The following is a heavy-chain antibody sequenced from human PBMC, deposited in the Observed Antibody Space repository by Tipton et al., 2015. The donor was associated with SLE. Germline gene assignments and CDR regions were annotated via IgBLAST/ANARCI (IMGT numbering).Heavy chain of an antibody. Sequence: SLRLSCAASGFTFSSYAMHWVRQAPGKGLEWVAVISYDGSYKYYADSVKGRFTISRDNSKNTLYLQMNSLRAEDTAVYYCAREYPTGFVGEGLDYWGQGALVTVSS. D-gene: IGHD3-10*01. CDR1: GFTFSSYA. CDR3: AREYPTGFVGEGLDY. CDR2: ISYDGSYK. V-gene: IGHV3-30-3*01. J-gene: IGHJ4*02.